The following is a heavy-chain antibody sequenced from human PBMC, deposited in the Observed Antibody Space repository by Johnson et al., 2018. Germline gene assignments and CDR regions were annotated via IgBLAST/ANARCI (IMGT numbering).Heavy chain of an antibody. CDR2: ISYDGSNK. CDR3: ARAPPGVVAANRDAFDI. V-gene: IGHV3-30-3*01. D-gene: IGHD2-15*01. CDR1: GFTFSSYA. J-gene: IGHJ3*02. Sequence: VQLVESGGGVVQPXRSLRLSCAASGFTFSSYAMHWVRQAPGTGLEWVAVISYDGSNKYYADSVKGRFTISRDNSKNTLYLQMNSLRAEDPAVYYCARAPPGVVAANRDAFDIWGQGTMVTVSS.